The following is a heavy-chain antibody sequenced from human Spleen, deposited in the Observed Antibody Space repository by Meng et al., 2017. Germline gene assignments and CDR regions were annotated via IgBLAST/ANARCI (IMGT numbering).Heavy chain of an antibody. D-gene: IGHD6-25*01. CDR1: GGSFSGYY. CDR2: INHSGST. J-gene: IGHJ4*02. Sequence: QVQLQEWGAGLLKPSETLALTCAVYGGSFSGYYWSWIRQPSGKGLEWIGEINHSGSTNYNPSLESRATISVDTSQNNLSLKLSSVTAADSAVYYCARDEDISAAGKLFGDYWGQGTLVTVSS. V-gene: IGHV4-34*01. CDR3: ARDEDISAAGKLFGDY.